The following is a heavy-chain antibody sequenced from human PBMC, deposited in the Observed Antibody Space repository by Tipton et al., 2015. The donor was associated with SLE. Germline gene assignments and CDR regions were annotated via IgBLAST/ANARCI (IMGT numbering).Heavy chain of an antibody. D-gene: IGHD3-10*01. CDR2: IYPSGGT. CDR3: AREHYYGSVTDDY. CDR1: GGSLNDYY. J-gene: IGHJ4*02. V-gene: IGHV4-4*08. Sequence: TLSLTCGGSGGSLNDYYWSWIRPSPGQGLEWIGRIYPSGGTNYNPSLKSRVTISLDTSQNQFSLKLSSVTATDTAMYYCAREHYYGSVTDDYWGQGTLVTVSS.